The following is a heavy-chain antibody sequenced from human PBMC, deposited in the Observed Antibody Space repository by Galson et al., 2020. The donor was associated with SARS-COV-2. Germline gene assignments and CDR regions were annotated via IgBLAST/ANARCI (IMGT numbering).Heavy chain of an antibody. Sequence: SVKVSCKASGGTFSSYTISWVRQAPGQGLEWMGRIIPILGIANYAQKFQGRVTITADKSTSTAYMELSSLRSEDTAVYYCARVRDYYDSSGYHTYYYYGMDVWGQGTTVTVSS. CDR2: IIPILGIA. V-gene: IGHV1-69*02. D-gene: IGHD3-22*01. J-gene: IGHJ6*02. CDR3: ARVRDYYDSSGYHTYYYYGMDV. CDR1: GGTFSSYT.